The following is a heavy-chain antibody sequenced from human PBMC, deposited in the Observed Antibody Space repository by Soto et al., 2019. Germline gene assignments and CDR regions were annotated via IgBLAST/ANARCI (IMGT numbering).Heavy chain of an antibody. V-gene: IGHV1-18*01. CDR3: ARELNTDSSAYYSLAY. CDR1: GYHFTAYG. J-gene: IGHJ4*02. Sequence: ASVKVSCKTSGYHFTAYGLAWLRQAPGQRPEWMGWVSTNNADTNYAEKFQGRVTMTTDKSTTTTYMELRSLRSDDTAVYYCARELNTDSSAYYSLAYWGQGTLVTVSS. D-gene: IGHD3-22*01. CDR2: VSTNNADT.